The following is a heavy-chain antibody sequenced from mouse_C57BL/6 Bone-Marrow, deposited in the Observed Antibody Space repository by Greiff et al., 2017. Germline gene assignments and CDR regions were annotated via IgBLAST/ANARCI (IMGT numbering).Heavy chain of an antibody. D-gene: IGHD1-1*01. CDR3: SRLTTVRYWYLDV. V-gene: IGHV5-6*01. Sequence: EVKLMESGGDLVKPGGSLKLSCAASGFTFSSYGMSWVRQTPDKRLEWVATISSGGSYTYYPDSVKGRFTISRDNAKNTLYLQRSSLKSEDTAMYYCSRLTTVRYWYLDVWGTGTTVTVSS. J-gene: IGHJ1*03. CDR1: GFTFSSYG. CDR2: ISSGGSYT.